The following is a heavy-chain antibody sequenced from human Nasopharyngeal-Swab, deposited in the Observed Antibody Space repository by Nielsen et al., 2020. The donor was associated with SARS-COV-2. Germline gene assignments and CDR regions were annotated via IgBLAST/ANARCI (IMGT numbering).Heavy chain of an antibody. Sequence: WIRQPPGKGLEWIGYIYYSGGTYYNPSLKSRVTISVDTSKNQFSLKLSSVTAADTAVYYCARAGAQLPEYYFDYWGQGTLVTVSS. D-gene: IGHD1-7*01. CDR3: ARAGAQLPEYYFDY. V-gene: IGHV4-31*02. J-gene: IGHJ4*02. CDR2: IYYSGGT.